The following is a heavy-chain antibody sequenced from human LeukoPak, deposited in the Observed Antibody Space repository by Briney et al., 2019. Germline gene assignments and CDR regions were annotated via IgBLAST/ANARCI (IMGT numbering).Heavy chain of an antibody. CDR2: INSDGSST. CDR3: ARYRSSGNDY. CDR1: GFTFSSYW. Sequence: GGSLRLSCAASGFTFSSYWMYWVRQAPGKGPVWVSRINSDGSSTSYADSVKGRFTISRDNAKNTLYLQMNSLRAEDTAVYYCARYRSSGNDYWGQGTLVTVSS. V-gene: IGHV3-74*01. D-gene: IGHD2-2*01. J-gene: IGHJ4*02.